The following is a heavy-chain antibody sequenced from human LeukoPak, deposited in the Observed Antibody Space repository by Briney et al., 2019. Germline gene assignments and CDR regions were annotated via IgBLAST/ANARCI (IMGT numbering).Heavy chain of an antibody. V-gene: IGHV1-24*01. Sequence: SVKVSCKVSGYTLTELSMHWVRQAPGKGLEWMGGFDPEDGETIYAQKFQGRVTMTEDTSTDTAYMELSSLRSEDTAVYYCATDFGHYGSGSPWHNWFDPWGQGTLVTVSS. CDR3: ATDFGHYGSGSPWHNWFDP. CDR2: FDPEDGET. CDR1: GYTLTELS. J-gene: IGHJ5*02. D-gene: IGHD3-10*01.